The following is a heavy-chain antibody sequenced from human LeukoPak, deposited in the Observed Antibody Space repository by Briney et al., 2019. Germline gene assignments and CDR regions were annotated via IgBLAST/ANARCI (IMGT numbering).Heavy chain of an antibody. CDR2: IYTSGST. J-gene: IGHJ4*02. CDR3: ALMGSSSWYGDY. V-gene: IGHV4-4*07. D-gene: IGHD6-13*01. CDR1: GGSISSYY. Sequence: SETLSLTCTVSGGSISSYYWSWIRQPAGKGLEWIGRIYTSGSTNYNPSLKSRVTISVDTSKNQFSLKLSSVTAADTAVYYCALMGSSSWYGDYWGQGTLVTVSS.